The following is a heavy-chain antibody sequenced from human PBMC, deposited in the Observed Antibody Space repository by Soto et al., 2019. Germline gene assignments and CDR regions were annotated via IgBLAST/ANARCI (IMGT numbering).Heavy chain of an antibody. J-gene: IGHJ5*02. CDR1: GGSISSSSYY. CDR3: ARYSGSYLRGLDNWFDP. Sequence: QLQLQESGPGLVKPSETLSLTCTVSGGSISSSSYYWGWIRQPPGKGLEWIGSIYYSGSTYYNPSLKSRVTISVDTSKNQFSLKLSSVTAADTAVYYCARYSGSYLRGLDNWFDPWGQGTLVTVSS. V-gene: IGHV4-39*01. D-gene: IGHD1-26*01. CDR2: IYYSGST.